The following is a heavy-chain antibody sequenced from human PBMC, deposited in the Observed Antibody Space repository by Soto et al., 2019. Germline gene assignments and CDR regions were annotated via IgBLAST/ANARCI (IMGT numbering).Heavy chain of an antibody. CDR3: ARASDYPTSNTDAFDI. CDR2: INAYNGNT. Sequence: GASVKVSCKASGYTFTSYAMHWVRQAPGQRLEWMGWINAYNGNTNYAQKFQGRVTMTTDTSTSTAYMELRSLRSDDTAVYYCARASDYPTSNTDAFDIWGQGTMVTVSS. D-gene: IGHD4-17*01. J-gene: IGHJ3*02. V-gene: IGHV1-3*01. CDR1: GYTFTSYA.